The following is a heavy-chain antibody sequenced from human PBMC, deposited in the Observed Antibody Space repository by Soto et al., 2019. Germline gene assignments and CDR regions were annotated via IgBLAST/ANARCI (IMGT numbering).Heavy chain of an antibody. J-gene: IGHJ4*02. Sequence: GASVKVSCKASGGTFSSYAISWVRQAPGQGLEWMGGIIPIFGTANYAQKFQGRVTITADESTSTAYMELSSLRSEDTAVYYCARVSDFWSGPLDYWGQGTLVTVSS. CDR1: GGTFSSYA. CDR2: IIPIFGTA. D-gene: IGHD3-3*01. CDR3: ARVSDFWSGPLDY. V-gene: IGHV1-69*13.